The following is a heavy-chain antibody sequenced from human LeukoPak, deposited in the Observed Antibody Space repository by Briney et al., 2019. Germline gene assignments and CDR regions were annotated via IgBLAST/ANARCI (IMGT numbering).Heavy chain of an antibody. V-gene: IGHV1-69*13. J-gene: IGHJ6*02. Sequence: ASVEVSCKASGGTFSSYAISWVRQAPGQGLEWMGGIIPIFGTANYAQKFQGRVTITADESTSTAYMELSSLRSEDTAVYYCARDGESDYYYGMDVWGQGTTVTVSS. CDR2: IIPIFGTA. D-gene: IGHD2/OR15-2a*01. CDR3: ARDGESDYYYGMDV. CDR1: GGTFSSYA.